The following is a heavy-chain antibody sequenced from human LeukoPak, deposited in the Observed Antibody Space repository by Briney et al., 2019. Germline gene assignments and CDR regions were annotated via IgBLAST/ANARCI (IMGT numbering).Heavy chain of an antibody. J-gene: IGHJ6*02. CDR3: SSSPDYYYGMDV. CDR1: GFTFSSYW. V-gene: IGHV3-7*05. Sequence: GGSLRLSCAASGFTFSSYWMSWVRQAPGKGLEWVANIKQDGSEKYYVDSVKGRFTISRDNAKNSLYLQMNSLRAEDMAVYYCSSSPDYYYGMDVWGQGTTVTVSS. CDR2: IKQDGSEK. D-gene: IGHD6-6*01.